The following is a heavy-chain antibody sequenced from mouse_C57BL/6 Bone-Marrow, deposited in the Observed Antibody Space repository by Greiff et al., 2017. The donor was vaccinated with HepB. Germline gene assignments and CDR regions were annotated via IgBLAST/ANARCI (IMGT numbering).Heavy chain of an antibody. D-gene: IGHD4-1*01. J-gene: IGHJ1*03. CDR3: ATLGRWYFDV. CDR1: GYTFTSCG. V-gene: IGHV1-81*01. CDR2: IYPRSGNT. Sequence: QVQLQQSGAELARPGASVKLSCKASGYTFTSCGISWVKQRTGQGLEWIGEIYPRSGNTYYNEKFKGKATLTADKSSSTAYMELRSLTSEDSAVYFCATLGRWYFDVWGTGTTVTVSS.